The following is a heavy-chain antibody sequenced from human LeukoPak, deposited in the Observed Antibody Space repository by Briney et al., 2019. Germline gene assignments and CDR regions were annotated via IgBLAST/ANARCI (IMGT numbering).Heavy chain of an antibody. D-gene: IGHD1-7*01. CDR1: GYTFIDYY. V-gene: IGHV1-2*02. Sequence: ASVKVSCKASGYTFIDYYMHWVRQAPGQGLEWMGWMNPNSGGTNYAQKFEGRVTMTRDTSISTAYMELSRLKSDDTAVYYCARKVELLDALDTWGQGTMVTVSS. CDR2: MNPNSGGT. J-gene: IGHJ3*02. CDR3: ARKVELLDALDT.